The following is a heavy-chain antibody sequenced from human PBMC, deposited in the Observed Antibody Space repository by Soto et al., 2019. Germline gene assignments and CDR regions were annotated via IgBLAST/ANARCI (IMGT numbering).Heavy chain of an antibody. CDR3: ARDRSYYDILTGDYYYYYGMDV. CDR2: ISSSSSTI. V-gene: IGHV3-48*01. Sequence: EVQLVESGGGLVQPGGSLRLSCAASGFTFSSYSMNWVRQAPGKGLEWVSYISSSSSTIYYADSVKGRFTISRDNAKNSLYLQMNSLRAEDTAVYYCARDRSYYDILTGDYYYYYGMDVWGQGTTVTVSS. J-gene: IGHJ6*02. CDR1: GFTFSSYS. D-gene: IGHD3-9*01.